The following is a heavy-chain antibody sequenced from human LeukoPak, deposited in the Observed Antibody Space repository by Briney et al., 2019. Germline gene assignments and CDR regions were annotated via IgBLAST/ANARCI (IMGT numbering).Heavy chain of an antibody. CDR2: IKQDGSEK. J-gene: IGHJ6*03. V-gene: IGHV3-7*01. CDR3: ARMDIVVVVAAPYYYYYMDV. D-gene: IGHD2-15*01. Sequence: PGGSLRLSCAASGFTFSSYWMSWVRQAPGKGLEWVANIKQDGSEKYYVDSVKGRFTISRDNAKNSLYLQMNSLRAEDTAAYYCARMDIVVVVAAPYYYYYMDVWGKGTTVTVSS. CDR1: GFTFSSYW.